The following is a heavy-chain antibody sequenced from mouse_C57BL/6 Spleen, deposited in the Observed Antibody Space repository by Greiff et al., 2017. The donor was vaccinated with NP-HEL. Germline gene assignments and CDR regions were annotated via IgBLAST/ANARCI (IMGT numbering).Heavy chain of an antibody. J-gene: IGHJ3*01. Sequence: VQLQQSGAELVKPGASVKLSCKASGYTFTSYWMHWVKQRPGQGLEWIGMIHPNSGSTNYNEKFKSKATLTVDKSSSTAYMQLSSLTSEDSAVYYCVYYSNYGWFAYWGQGTLVTVSA. CDR2: IHPNSGST. D-gene: IGHD2-5*01. V-gene: IGHV1-64*01. CDR1: GYTFTSYW. CDR3: VYYSNYGWFAY.